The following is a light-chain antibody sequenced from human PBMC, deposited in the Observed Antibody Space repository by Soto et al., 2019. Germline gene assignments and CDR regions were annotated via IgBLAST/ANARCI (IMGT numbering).Light chain of an antibody. J-gene: IGLJ1*01. CDR3: TSYATSDTYV. CDR2: DVS. V-gene: IGLV2-14*01. CDR1: TSDVGAYKY. Sequence: QSALTQPASVSGSPGQSITISCTGTTSDVGAYKYVSWFQQYPGKAPKLMIYDVSNRPSGVSDRFSGSKSGNTASLTVSGLQAEDEADYYCTSYATSDTYVFGTGTKVTVL.